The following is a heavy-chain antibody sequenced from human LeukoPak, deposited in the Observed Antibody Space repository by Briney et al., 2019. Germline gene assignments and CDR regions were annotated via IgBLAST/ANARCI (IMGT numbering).Heavy chain of an antibody. CDR1: GFTFTHYW. Sequence: GGSLRLSCAASGFTFTHYWMTWVRQAPGKGLEWVAGIEQGGSEKYYVDSVKGRFTISRDNAKNSVYLQMNSLRAEDTAVYYCARGWVADQYDSSGYYQRPAFDYWGQGTLVTVSS. V-gene: IGHV3-7*01. CDR3: ARGWVADQYDSSGYYQRPAFDY. CDR2: IEQGGSEK. D-gene: IGHD3-22*01. J-gene: IGHJ4*02.